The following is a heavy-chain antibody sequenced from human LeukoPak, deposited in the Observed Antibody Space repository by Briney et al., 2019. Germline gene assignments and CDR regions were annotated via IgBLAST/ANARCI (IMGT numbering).Heavy chain of an antibody. CDR1: GGSISSYY. J-gene: IGHJ3*02. CDR3: ARDDIGYCSSTSCYSRAFDI. V-gene: IGHV4-59*01. CDR2: IYYSGST. Sequence: PSETLSLTCTVSGGSISSYYWSWIRQPPGKGLEWIGYIYYSGSTNYNPSLKSRVTISVDTSKNQFSLKLSSVTAADTVVYYCARDDIGYCSSTSCYSRAFDIWGQGTMVTVSS. D-gene: IGHD2-2*01.